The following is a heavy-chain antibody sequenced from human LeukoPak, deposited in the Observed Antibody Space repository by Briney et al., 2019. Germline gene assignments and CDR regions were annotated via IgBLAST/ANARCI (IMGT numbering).Heavy chain of an antibody. J-gene: IGHJ4*02. D-gene: IGHD5-12*01. Sequence: PGGSLRLSCAASGFTFSNYGMHWVRQAPGKGLEWVAFVRYDGSNKYYADSVKGRFTISRDNSKNTLYLQMNSLRTEDTAVYYCAKEPIGSGGFSAYGGQGTLVTVSS. CDR1: GFTFSNYG. CDR3: AKEPIGSGGFSAY. V-gene: IGHV3-30*02. CDR2: VRYDGSNK.